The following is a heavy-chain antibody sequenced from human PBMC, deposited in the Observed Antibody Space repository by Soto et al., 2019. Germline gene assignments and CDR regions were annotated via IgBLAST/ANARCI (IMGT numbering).Heavy chain of an antibody. V-gene: IGHV3-23*01. CDR2: VSPNGAST. CDR3: AKLNYYDSTGFFRHFDN. Sequence: GGSLRLSCAASGFTFGSYGMSWVRQTPGKGLEWVSSVSPNGASTRYAESVKGRFTISRDNLENTLYLQMNSLRGEDTARYFCAKLNYYDSTGFFRHFDNWGQGTQVTVSS. D-gene: IGHD3-22*01. J-gene: IGHJ4*02. CDR1: GFTFGSYG.